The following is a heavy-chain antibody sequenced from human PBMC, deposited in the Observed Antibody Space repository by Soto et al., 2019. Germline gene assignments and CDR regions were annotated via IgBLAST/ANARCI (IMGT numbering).Heavy chain of an antibody. CDR3: GKDASKFQGRVAGTPWFET. CDR2: IVPKFATT. V-gene: IGHV1-69*13. J-gene: IGHJ5*02. Sequence: QGQLVQSGAEVRKPGSSVKVSCKASGGTLSSIAISWVRQAPGLGLEWMGRIVPKFATTDNAHKCQGRVTITADESTGTVHMDMTSLRSEDTAMYYCGKDASKFQGRVAGTPWFETWGQGTLVTVSS. CDR1: GGTLSSIA. D-gene: IGHD2-15*01.